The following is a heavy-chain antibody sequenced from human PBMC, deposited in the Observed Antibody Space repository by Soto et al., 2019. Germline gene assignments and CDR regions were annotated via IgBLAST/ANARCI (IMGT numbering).Heavy chain of an antibody. CDR3: ARIPAAIPEAHFDY. CDR1: GFTFSSYG. Sequence: GGSLRLSCAASGFTFSSYGMHWVRQAPGKGLEWVAVIWYDGSNKYYADSVKGRFTISRDNSKNTLYLQMNSLRAEDTAVYYCARIPAAIPEAHFDYWGQGTLVTVSS. CDR2: IWYDGSNK. D-gene: IGHD2-2*01. J-gene: IGHJ4*02. V-gene: IGHV3-33*01.